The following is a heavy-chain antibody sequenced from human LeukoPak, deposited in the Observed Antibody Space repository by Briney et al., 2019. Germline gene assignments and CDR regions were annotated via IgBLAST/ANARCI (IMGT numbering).Heavy chain of an antibody. D-gene: IGHD4/OR15-4a*01. V-gene: IGHV3-30*04. CDR2: ISDDGTNK. CDR3: ARGRYGDNGAFDI. Sequence: PGRSLRLSCAASGFTFSSSPMHCVSQAPGKGLEWVAVISDDGTNKYYANSVKSRFTISRDNSKNTLYLQMNSLRAEDTAVYYCARGRYGDNGAFDIWGQGTMVTVSS. CDR1: GFTFSSSP. J-gene: IGHJ3*02.